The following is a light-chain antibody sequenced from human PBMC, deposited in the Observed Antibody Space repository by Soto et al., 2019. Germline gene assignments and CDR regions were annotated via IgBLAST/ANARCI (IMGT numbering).Light chain of an antibody. Sequence: DIVMTQSPLSLPVTPGEPASISCRSSQSLLHSNGYYYLDWYLQKPGQSPQVLIYLGSHRASGVPDRFSGSGSGTDVTLKISRVEAEDVGVYYCMKALKTTWTFDQRNTVEVK. CDR3: MKALKTTWT. CDR1: QSLLHSNGYYY. CDR2: LGS. J-gene: IGKJ1*01. V-gene: IGKV2-28*01.